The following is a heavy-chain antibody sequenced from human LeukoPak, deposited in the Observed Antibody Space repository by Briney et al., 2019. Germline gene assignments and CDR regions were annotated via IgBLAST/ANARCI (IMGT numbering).Heavy chain of an antibody. J-gene: IGHJ5*02. Sequence: PSETLSPTCTASGGSINGYYWNWNRQPPGKGLEWIGYIYYTGSTNYNPSLKSRVTISLDTSKNQFSLKLSSVTAADTAVYYCARDRWFDTWGQGTLVTVSS. CDR1: GGSINGYY. V-gene: IGHV4-59*01. CDR3: ARDRWFDT. CDR2: IYYTGST.